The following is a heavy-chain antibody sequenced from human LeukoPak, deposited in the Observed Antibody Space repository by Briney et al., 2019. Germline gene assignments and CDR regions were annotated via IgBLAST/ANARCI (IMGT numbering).Heavy chain of an antibody. CDR2: MNQDGSGI. CDR1: GFTISNCW. V-gene: IGHV3-7*05. CDR3: ARDIRDY. D-gene: IGHD2-21*01. Sequence: PGGSLRLSCSASGFTISNCWMTWVRQAPGKGLEWVANMNQDGSGIYYVDSVKGRFTISRDNAKNSLHLQMNSLRAEDTAVYYCARDIRDYWGQGTLVTVSS. J-gene: IGHJ4*02.